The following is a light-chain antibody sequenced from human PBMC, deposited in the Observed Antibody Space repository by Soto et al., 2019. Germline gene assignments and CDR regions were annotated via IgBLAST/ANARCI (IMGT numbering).Light chain of an antibody. Sequence: EIVLTQSPGTLSLSPGERATLSCRASQSVSSSYLAWYQQKPGQAPRLLIYGASNRATGIPDRFSGSGSGTDCTLSISRVEPEDFAVYYCQQYGTSPRTFGQGTKVEIK. V-gene: IGKV3-20*01. CDR1: QSVSSSY. J-gene: IGKJ1*01. CDR3: QQYGTSPRT. CDR2: GAS.